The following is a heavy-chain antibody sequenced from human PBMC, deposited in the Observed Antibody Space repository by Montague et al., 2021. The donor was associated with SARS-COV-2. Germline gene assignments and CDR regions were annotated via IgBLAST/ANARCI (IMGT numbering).Heavy chain of an antibody. D-gene: IGHD3-22*01. Sequence: SGTLSLTCAISGGSFSNYYWSWIRQPPGKGLEWIGEVNQSGTTIYNPSVKSGVTISEDTSKNQFSLKLSSVTAADTAVYYCARRPYYYDSSGQFDPWGQGVLVTVSS. V-gene: IGHV4-34*01. CDR1: GGSFSNYY. CDR2: VNQSGTT. CDR3: ARRPYYYDSSGQFDP. J-gene: IGHJ5*02.